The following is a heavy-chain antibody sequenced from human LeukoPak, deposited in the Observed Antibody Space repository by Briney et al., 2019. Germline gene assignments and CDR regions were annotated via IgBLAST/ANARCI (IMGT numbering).Heavy chain of an antibody. D-gene: IGHD3-10*01. CDR3: AAPIRITMVRGVTAEYGMDV. V-gene: IGHV1-24*01. J-gene: IGHJ6*04. CDR2: FDPEDGET. Sequence: ASVKVSCKVSGYTLTELSMHWVRQAPGKGLEWMGGFDPEDGETIYAQKFQGRVTMIEDTPTDTAYMELSSLRSEDTAVYYCAAPIRITMVRGVTAEYGMDVWGKGTTVTVSS. CDR1: GYTLTELS.